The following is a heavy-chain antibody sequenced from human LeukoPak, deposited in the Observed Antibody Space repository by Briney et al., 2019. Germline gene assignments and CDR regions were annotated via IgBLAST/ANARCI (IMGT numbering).Heavy chain of an antibody. Sequence: ASVKVSCKVSGYTLTELSMHWVRQAPGKGGEWMGGFDPEDGETIYAQKFQGRVTMTEDTSTDTAYMERSSLRSEDTAVYYCATDLNYGGNELRDYWGQGTLVTVSS. CDR2: FDPEDGET. CDR3: ATDLNYGGNELRDY. D-gene: IGHD4-23*01. J-gene: IGHJ4*02. CDR1: GYTLTELS. V-gene: IGHV1-24*01.